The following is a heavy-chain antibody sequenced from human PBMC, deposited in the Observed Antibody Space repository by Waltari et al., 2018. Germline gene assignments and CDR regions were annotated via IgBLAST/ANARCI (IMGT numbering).Heavy chain of an antibody. CDR1: GFTFSNFW. J-gene: IGHJ6*03. CDR3: ASPHTPPNWGSYMDL. CDR2: IYSDGSIT. V-gene: IGHV3-74*01. D-gene: IGHD7-27*01. Sequence: EVQLVESGGGLVQPGGSLRLSCAASGFTFSNFWMHWVRQVPGKGLVWVSRIYSDGSITNYADSVKGRFTISRDNAKNTVYLQMHSLRVEDTAVYYCASPHTPPNWGSYMDLWGKGTTVTVSS.